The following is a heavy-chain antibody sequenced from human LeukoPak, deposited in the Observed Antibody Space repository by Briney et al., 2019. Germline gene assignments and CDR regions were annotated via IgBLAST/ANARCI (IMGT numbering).Heavy chain of an antibody. D-gene: IGHD3-22*01. CDR2: ISGSGGST. Sequence: PGGSLRLSCAASGFTFSSYAMSWVRQAPGKGLERVSAISGSGGSTYYADSVKGRFTISRDNSKNTLYLQMNSLRAEDTAVYYCAKVPLPYYYDSSGYPEPEGYWGQGTLVTVSS. J-gene: IGHJ4*02. CDR1: GFTFSSYA. V-gene: IGHV3-23*01. CDR3: AKVPLPYYYDSSGYPEPEGY.